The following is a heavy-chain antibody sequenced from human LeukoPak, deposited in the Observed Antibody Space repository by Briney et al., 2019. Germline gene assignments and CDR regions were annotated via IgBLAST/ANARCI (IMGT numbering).Heavy chain of an antibody. CDR1: GYTFTSYG. CDR3: ARGTSSSWYGDY. V-gene: IGHV1-69*13. D-gene: IGHD6-13*01. CDR2: IIPIFGTA. J-gene: IGHJ4*02. Sequence: SVKVSCKASGYTFTSYGISWVRQAPGQGLEWMGGIIPIFGTANYAQKFQGRVTITADESTSTAYMELSSLRSEDTAVYYCARGTSSSWYGDYWGQGTLVTVSS.